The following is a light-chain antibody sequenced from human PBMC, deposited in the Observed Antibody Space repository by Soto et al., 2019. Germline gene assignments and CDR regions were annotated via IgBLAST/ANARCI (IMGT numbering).Light chain of an antibody. Sequence: QSVLTQPPSVSGAPGQRVTISCTGNSSNIGAGYEVHWYQQLPGTAPKLLIYGNNNRPSGVPDRFSGSKSGTSASLAITGLQAEDEADYYCQSYDTSLSGSVVFGGGTKLTVL. CDR1: SSNIGAGYE. V-gene: IGLV1-40*01. CDR3: QSYDTSLSGSVV. CDR2: GNN. J-gene: IGLJ2*01.